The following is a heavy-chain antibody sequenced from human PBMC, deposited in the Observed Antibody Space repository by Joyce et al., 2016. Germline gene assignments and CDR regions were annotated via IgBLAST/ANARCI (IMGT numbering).Heavy chain of an antibody. CDR1: GFPFNTYA. D-gene: IGHD3-16*02. V-gene: IGHV3-30-3*01. J-gene: IGHJ4*02. Sequence: QVQLVESGGGVVQPGRSLRLSCAASGFPFNTYAIHGVRQAPDKGLEWVAVISFDGVYKDYADSVKGRFTVSRDNSKNTLDLQMNSLRAEDTAVYYCARGDDYARGSYRLPNFDYWGQGTLVTVSS. CDR2: ISFDGVYK. CDR3: ARGDDYARGSYRLPNFDY.